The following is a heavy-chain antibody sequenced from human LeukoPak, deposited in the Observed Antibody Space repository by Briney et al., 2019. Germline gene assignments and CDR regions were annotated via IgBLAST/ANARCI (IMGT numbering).Heavy chain of an antibody. CDR2: ISGSGDNT. D-gene: IGHD5-12*01. Sequence: GGSLRLSCTASGFTFSNYATSWVRLAPGKGLEWVSAISGSGDNTYYADSVKGRFTISRDNSKNTLYLQMNSLRAEDTAVYYCAKVSGYDGYWGQGTLVTVSS. CDR3: AKVSGYDGY. V-gene: IGHV3-23*01. J-gene: IGHJ4*02. CDR1: GFTFSNYA.